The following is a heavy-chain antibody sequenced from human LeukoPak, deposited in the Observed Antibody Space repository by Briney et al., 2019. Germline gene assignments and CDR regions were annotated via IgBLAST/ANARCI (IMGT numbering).Heavy chain of an antibody. CDR3: AKYRDFWSGNYGGMDV. Sequence: GRSLRLSCAASGCTFSTYAMHWVRQAPGKGLEWVAVISYDGSNKYYVDSVKGRFTISRDNSKNTLYLQMSSLRAEDTAVYYCAKYRDFWSGNYGGMDVWGQGTTVTVSS. CDR1: GCTFSTYA. D-gene: IGHD3-3*01. CDR2: ISYDGSNK. V-gene: IGHV3-30*18. J-gene: IGHJ6*02.